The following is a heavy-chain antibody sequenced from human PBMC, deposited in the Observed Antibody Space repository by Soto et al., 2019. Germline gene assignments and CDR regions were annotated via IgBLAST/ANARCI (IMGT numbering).Heavy chain of an antibody. V-gene: IGHV3-30*18. Sequence: PGGSLRLSCAASGFTFSSYGMHWVRQAPGKGLEWVAVISYDGSNKYYADSVKGRFTISRDNSKNTLYLQMNSLRAEDTAVYYCAKDPDPDYWGQGTLVTVSS. CDR2: ISYDGSNK. CDR3: AKDPDPDY. CDR1: GFTFSSYG. J-gene: IGHJ4*02.